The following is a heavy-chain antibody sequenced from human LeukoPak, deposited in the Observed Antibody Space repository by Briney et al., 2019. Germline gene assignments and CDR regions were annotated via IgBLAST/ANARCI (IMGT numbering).Heavy chain of an antibody. CDR2: IYYSGST. CDR3: ARVNPIVFYAFDI. Sequence: RSETLSLTCTVSGGSISSYYWSWIRQPPGKGLEWIGYIYYSGSTNYNPSLKSRVTISVDTSKNQFSLKLSSVTAADTAVYYCARVNPIVFYAFDIWGQGTMVTVSS. D-gene: IGHD3-3*02. J-gene: IGHJ3*02. CDR1: GGSISSYY. V-gene: IGHV4-59*01.